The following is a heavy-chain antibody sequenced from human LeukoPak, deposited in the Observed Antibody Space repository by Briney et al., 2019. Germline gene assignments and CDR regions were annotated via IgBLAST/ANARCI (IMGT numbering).Heavy chain of an antibody. Sequence: GGSLRLSCAASGFTFSSYSMNWVRQAPGKGLEWVSSISSSSSYIYYADSVKGRFTISRDNAKNSLYLQMNSLRAEDTAVYYCARTELAMRLGSRGYMDVWGKGTTVTVSS. CDR3: ARTELAMRLGSRGYMDV. D-gene: IGHD4-17*01. J-gene: IGHJ6*03. CDR2: ISSSSSYI. CDR1: GFTFSSYS. V-gene: IGHV3-21*01.